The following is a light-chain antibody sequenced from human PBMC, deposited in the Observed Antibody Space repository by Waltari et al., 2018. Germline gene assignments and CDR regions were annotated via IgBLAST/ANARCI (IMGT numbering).Light chain of an antibody. Sequence: QSVLTQPPSASGTPGQRVTISCSGSSSNIGGNPVNWYQQLPGTAPKLLIYDNGQRRSGVDDRVAGSKSGTSASLAISGLQSEDEADYYCAAWDDSRNGPVFGGGTKLPVL. V-gene: IGLV1-44*01. CDR3: AAWDDSRNGPV. CDR2: DNG. CDR1: SSNIGGNP. J-gene: IGLJ3*02.